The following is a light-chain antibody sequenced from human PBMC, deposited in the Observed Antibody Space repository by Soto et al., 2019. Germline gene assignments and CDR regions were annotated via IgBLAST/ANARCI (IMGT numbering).Light chain of an antibody. V-gene: IGKV1-5*03. CDR2: KAS. CDR1: QTISSW. J-gene: IGKJ5*01. Sequence: DIQMTQAPSTLSGSVGDRITITCGASQTISSWLAWYPQKPGKAPKLLIYKASTLKSGVPSRFSGSGSGTEFTLTISSLQPDDFATYYCQQYNSYPITFGQGTRLEN. CDR3: QQYNSYPIT.